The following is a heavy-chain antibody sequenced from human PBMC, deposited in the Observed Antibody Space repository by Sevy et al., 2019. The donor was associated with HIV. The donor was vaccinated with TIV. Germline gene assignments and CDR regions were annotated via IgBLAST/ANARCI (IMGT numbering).Heavy chain of an antibody. CDR3: ARGKSGYGYGLDY. V-gene: IGHV3-66*01. CDR1: GFPVSSNY. J-gene: IGHJ4*02. D-gene: IGHD5-18*01. Sequence: GGCLRLSCAASGFPVSSNYMSWVRQAPGKGLEWVSVIYSDGSTYHADPVKGRFTISRDNSKNTLYLQMNSLRVEDTAVYYCARGKSGYGYGLDYWGQGTLVTVSS. CDR2: IYSDGST.